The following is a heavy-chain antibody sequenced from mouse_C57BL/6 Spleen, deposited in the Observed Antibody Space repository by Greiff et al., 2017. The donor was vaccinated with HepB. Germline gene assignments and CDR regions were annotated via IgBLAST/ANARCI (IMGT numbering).Heavy chain of an antibody. CDR3: ARGDYGSIFDY. V-gene: IGHV1-69*01. Sequence: QVQLQQPGAELVMPGASVKLSCKASGYTFTSYWLHWVKQRPGQGLEWIGEIDPSDSYTNYNQKFKGKSTLTVDKSSSTAYMQLSSLTSEDSAVYYSARGDYGSIFDYWGQGTTLTVSS. J-gene: IGHJ2*01. D-gene: IGHD1-1*01. CDR1: GYTFTSYW. CDR2: IDPSDSYT.